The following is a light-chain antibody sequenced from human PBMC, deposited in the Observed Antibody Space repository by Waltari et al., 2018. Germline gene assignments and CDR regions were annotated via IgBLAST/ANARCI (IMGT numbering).Light chain of an antibody. Sequence: SYELTQPPSVSVSPGQTASITCSGETLGGNYPCWYQQKPGQSPVLVIYQDKKRPSGIPERFSGSNSGNTATLTISGTQAMDEADYYCQAWDSSPLFGGGTKLTVL. CDR1: TLGGNY. J-gene: IGLJ2*01. CDR2: QDK. V-gene: IGLV3-1*01. CDR3: QAWDSSPL.